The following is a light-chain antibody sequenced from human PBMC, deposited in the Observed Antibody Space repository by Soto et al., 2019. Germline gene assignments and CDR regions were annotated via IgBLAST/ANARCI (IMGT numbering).Light chain of an antibody. CDR1: QSVSTY. Sequence: EIGLKQSPATLSLSPGERATLSCRASQSVSTYLAWYQQKPGQPPRLLIYDTSNRATGIPARFTGSGSGTDFTLTISSLEPEDFAVYYCQQRRAFGGGTKVDIK. J-gene: IGKJ4*01. CDR3: QQRRA. CDR2: DTS. V-gene: IGKV3-11*01.